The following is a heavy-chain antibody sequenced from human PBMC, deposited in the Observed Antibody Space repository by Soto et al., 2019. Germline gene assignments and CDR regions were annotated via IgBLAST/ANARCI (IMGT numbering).Heavy chain of an antibody. D-gene: IGHD3-3*01. CDR2: IDPSDSQT. V-gene: IGHV5-10-1*01. CDR3: ARHGIWSPYYYYGMDV. Sequence: GESLKISCKGSGYSFAGYWITWVRQMPGKGLEWMGRIDPSDSQTYYSPSFRGHVTISAAKSITTAFLQWSSLKASDTAMYYCARHGIWSPYYYYGMDVWGQGTTVTSP. J-gene: IGHJ6*02. CDR1: GYSFAGYW.